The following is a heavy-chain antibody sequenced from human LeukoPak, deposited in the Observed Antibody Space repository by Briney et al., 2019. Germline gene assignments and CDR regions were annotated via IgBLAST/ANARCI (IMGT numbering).Heavy chain of an antibody. V-gene: IGHV4-4*02. J-gene: IGHJ4*02. CDR3: ARDTTTGSY. Sequence: KPSGTLSLTCVVSGGSISSSWWSWVRQPPGKGLEWIGEISHSGTTNYNPSLKSRVTISVDTSKNQFSLKLNSVTAADTAVYYCARDTTTGSYWGQGTLVTVSS. CDR2: ISHSGTT. D-gene: IGHD1-1*01. CDR1: GGSISSSW.